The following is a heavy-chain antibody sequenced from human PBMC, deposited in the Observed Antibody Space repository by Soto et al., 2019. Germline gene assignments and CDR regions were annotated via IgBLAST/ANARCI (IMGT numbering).Heavy chain of an antibody. D-gene: IGHD2-2*01. Sequence: QVQLVQSGAEVKKPGASVKVSCKASGYTFTNYGISWVRQAPGEVLEWMGWISTHNVDTKYAQEFQGRVTITTDTASSTAYMELRSLRSDDTAVYYCAREYCDGSRCYSVDYWGQGTLVTVSS. CDR1: GYTFTNYG. CDR3: AREYCDGSRCYSVDY. J-gene: IGHJ4*02. V-gene: IGHV1-18*01. CDR2: ISTHNVDT.